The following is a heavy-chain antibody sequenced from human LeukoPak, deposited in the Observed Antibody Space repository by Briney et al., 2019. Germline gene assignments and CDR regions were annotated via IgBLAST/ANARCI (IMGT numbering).Heavy chain of an antibody. V-gene: IGHV1-2*02. Sequence: ASVKVSCKASGYTFTGYYMHWVRQAPGQGREWMGWINPNSGGTNYAQKFQGRVTMTRDTSISTAYMELSRLRSDDTAVYYCARIDGWYQMSFGYWGQGTLVTVSS. CDR3: ARIDGWYQMSFGY. CDR1: GYTFTGYY. J-gene: IGHJ4*02. D-gene: IGHD2-15*01. CDR2: INPNSGGT.